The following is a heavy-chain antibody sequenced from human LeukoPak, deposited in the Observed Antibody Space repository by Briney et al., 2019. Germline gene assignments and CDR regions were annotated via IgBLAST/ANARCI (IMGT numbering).Heavy chain of an antibody. J-gene: IGHJ4*02. D-gene: IGHD4-23*01. CDR1: GFTFSDYY. CDR2: ISPSGSNK. V-gene: IGHV3-11*04. CDR3: ASYGGNPPHGY. Sequence: GGSLRLSCAASGFTFSDYYMTWIRQAPGKGLEWVSYISPSGSNKYYTDSVKGRFTISRDNAKNTLYLQMNSLRAEDTAVYYCASYGGNPPHGYWGQGTLVTVSS.